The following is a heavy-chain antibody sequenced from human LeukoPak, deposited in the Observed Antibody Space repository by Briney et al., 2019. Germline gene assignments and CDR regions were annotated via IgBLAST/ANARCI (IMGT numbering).Heavy chain of an antibody. Sequence: PGGSLRLSCAASGFTVSSNYMSWVRQAPGKGLEWVSAIDNSGGSTYYTDSVRGRFIISRDNSKNTVYLQMNSLRAEDTALYYCAKIARVGGLYYFDYWGQGTLVTVSS. D-gene: IGHD2-21*01. V-gene: IGHV3-23*01. CDR2: IDNSGGST. CDR1: GFTVSSNY. CDR3: AKIARVGGLYYFDY. J-gene: IGHJ4*02.